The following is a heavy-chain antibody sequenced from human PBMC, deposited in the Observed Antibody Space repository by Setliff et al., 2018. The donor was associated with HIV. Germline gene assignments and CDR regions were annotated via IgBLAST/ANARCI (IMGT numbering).Heavy chain of an antibody. D-gene: IGHD3-3*01. CDR3: ARDYLYYNLYNGSPVYGMDV. V-gene: IGHV3-48*03. CDR2: ISIGGGGAI. J-gene: IGHJ6*02. Sequence: GFLRLSCAASGFTFSSYEMDWVRQAPGRGLEWVSSISIGGGGAIDYADSVQGRFTISRDNSKNSLYLQMNSLRVEDTAVYYCARDYLYYNLYNGSPVYGMDVWGQGTTVTVSS. CDR1: GFTFSSYE.